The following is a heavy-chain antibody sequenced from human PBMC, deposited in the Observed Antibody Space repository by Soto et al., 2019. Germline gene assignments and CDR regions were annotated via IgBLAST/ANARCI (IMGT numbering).Heavy chain of an antibody. D-gene: IGHD2-2*01. CDR1: GGSISSYY. Sequence: SETLSLTCTVSGGSISSYYWSWIRQPPGKGLEWIGYIYYSGSTNYNPSLKSRVTISVDTSKNQFSLKLSSVTAADTAVYYCGGRYASCFDYWGQGTLVTVSS. J-gene: IGHJ4*02. CDR3: GGRYASCFDY. V-gene: IGHV4-59*08. CDR2: IYYSGST.